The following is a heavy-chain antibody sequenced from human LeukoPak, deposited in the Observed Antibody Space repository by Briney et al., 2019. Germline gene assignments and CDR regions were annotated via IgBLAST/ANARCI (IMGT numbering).Heavy chain of an antibody. CDR3: ARGPLRHYYDSSGYSVPNWFDP. CDR2: INHSGST. D-gene: IGHD3-22*01. Sequence: SETLSLTRAVYGGSFSGYYWSWIRQPPGKGLEGIGEINHSGSTNYNPSLKSRVTISVDTSKNQFSLKLSSVTAADTAVYYCARGPLRHYYDSSGYSVPNWFDPWGQGTLVTVSS. J-gene: IGHJ5*02. V-gene: IGHV4-34*01. CDR1: GGSFSGYY.